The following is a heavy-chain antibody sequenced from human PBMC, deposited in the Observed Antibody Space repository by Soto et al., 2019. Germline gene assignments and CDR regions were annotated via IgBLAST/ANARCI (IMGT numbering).Heavy chain of an antibody. CDR2: IIPIFGTA. CDR1: GGTFSSYA. J-gene: IGHJ5*02. CDR3: ARDRLPGRYCSGGSCYTDWFDP. Sequence: GASVKVSCKASGGTFSSYAISWVRQAPGQGLEWMGGIIPIFGTANYAQKFQGRVTITADASTSTAYMELSSLRSEDTAVYYCARDRLPGRYCSGGSCYTDWFDPWGQGTLVTVS. V-gene: IGHV1-69*13. D-gene: IGHD2-15*01.